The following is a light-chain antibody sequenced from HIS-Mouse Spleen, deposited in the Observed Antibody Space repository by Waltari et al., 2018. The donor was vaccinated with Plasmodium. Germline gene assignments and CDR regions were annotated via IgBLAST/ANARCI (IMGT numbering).Light chain of an antibody. CDR2: DAS. J-gene: IGKJ3*01. CDR3: QQYDNLPPLFT. CDR1: QDMSNY. V-gene: IGKV1-33*01. Sequence: DIQMTQSTSSLSASVGDRVTITCQASQDMSNYLNWYQQKPGKAPKLLIYDASNLETGVPSRFSGSGSGTDFTFTISSLQPEDIATYYCQQYDNLPPLFTFGPGTKVDI.